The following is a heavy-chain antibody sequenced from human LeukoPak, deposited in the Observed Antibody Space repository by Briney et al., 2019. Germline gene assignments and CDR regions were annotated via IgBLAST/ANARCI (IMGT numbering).Heavy chain of an antibody. J-gene: IGHJ4*02. D-gene: IGHD1-1*01. Sequence: KPSETLSLTCTVSGGSVSSGSYYWSWIRQPPGKGLEWIGYIYYSGSTNYNPSLKSRVTISVDTSKNQFSLKLSSVTAADTAVYYCARGYYLPKTAEVGTTALFDYWGQGTLVTVSS. CDR2: IYYSGST. V-gene: IGHV4-61*01. CDR1: GGSVSSGSYY. CDR3: ARGYYLPKTAEVGTTALFDY.